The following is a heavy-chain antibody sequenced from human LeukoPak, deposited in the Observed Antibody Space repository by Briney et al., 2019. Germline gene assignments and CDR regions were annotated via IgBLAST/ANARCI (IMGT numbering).Heavy chain of an antibody. D-gene: IGHD2-15*01. CDR2: LNQDGGEK. CDR3: ARDGAPRSPTSGWFDP. Sequence: QPGGSLRLSCAASGFTFSSYGMHWVRQAPGKGLEWVANLNQDGGEKHYIDSVKGRFTISRDNAENSIYLQMSSPRDEDTAKYYCARDGAPRSPTSGWFDPWGQGTLVTVSS. J-gene: IGHJ5*02. V-gene: IGHV3-7*01. CDR1: GFTFSSYG.